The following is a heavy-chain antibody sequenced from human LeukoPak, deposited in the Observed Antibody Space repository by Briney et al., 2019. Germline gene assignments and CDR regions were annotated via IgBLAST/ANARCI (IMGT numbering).Heavy chain of an antibody. J-gene: IGHJ4*02. CDR2: IKEDGSEK. CDR3: ARAPVGYDSSGYRHFDY. CDR1: GFSFSSHW. V-gene: IGHV3-7*01. D-gene: IGHD3-22*01. Sequence: GGSLGLSCGASGFSFSSHWMSWVRQAPGKGLEWVANIKEDGSEKNYVDSVKGRFTVSRDNAKNSLYLQMNSLRVGDTAVYYCARAPVGYDSSGYRHFDYWGQGTLVTVSS.